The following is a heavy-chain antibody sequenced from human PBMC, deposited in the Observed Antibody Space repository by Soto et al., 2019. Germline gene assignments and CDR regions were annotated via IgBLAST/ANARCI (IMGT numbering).Heavy chain of an antibody. CDR2: ISPYDDNT. J-gene: IGHJ6*02. Sequence: QVQVVQSGGEVKKPGASVRVSCKTSGYSFSSYGISWVRQAPGQGLEWLGWISPYDDNTNYAQNLQGRVTRSTDTSTRQAYMELRSLRSDDTAVYYCARGGYYDSSGSRNYHYYGMDVWGQGTTITVS. CDR3: ARGGYYDSSGSRNYHYYGMDV. CDR1: GYSFSSYG. V-gene: IGHV1-18*01. D-gene: IGHD3-22*01.